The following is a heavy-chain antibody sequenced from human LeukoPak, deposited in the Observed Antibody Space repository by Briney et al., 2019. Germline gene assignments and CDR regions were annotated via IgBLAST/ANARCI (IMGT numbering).Heavy chain of an antibody. CDR3: ARFSYYDSSAQYALDY. D-gene: IGHD3-22*01. J-gene: IGHJ4*02. Sequence: ASVKVSCKASGYTFTSYDINWVRQATGQGLEWMGWMNPNSGNTGYAQKFQGRVTMTRNTSISTAYMELSSLRSEDTAVYYCARFSYYDSSAQYALDYWGQGTLVTVSS. CDR1: GYTFTSYD. CDR2: MNPNSGNT. V-gene: IGHV1-8*01.